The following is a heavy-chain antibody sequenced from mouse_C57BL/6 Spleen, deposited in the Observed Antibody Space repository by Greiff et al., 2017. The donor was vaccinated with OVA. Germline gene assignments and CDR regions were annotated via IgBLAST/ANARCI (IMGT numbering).Heavy chain of an antibody. Sequence: QVQLKESGAELVRPGTSVKLSCKASGYTFTSYWMHWVKQRPGQGLEWIGVIDPSDSYTNYNQKFKGKATLTVDTSSSTAYMQLSSLTSEDSAVYYCAGITTVVEYYFDYWGQGTTLTVSS. V-gene: IGHV1-59*01. D-gene: IGHD1-1*01. CDR3: AGITTVVEYYFDY. CDR1: GYTFTSYW. CDR2: IDPSDSYT. J-gene: IGHJ2*01.